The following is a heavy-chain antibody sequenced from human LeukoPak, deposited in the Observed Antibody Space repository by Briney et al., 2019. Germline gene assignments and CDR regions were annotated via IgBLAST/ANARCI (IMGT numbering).Heavy chain of an antibody. CDR3: ARRGHCIDDVCFGFDY. J-gene: IGHJ4*02. CDR2: IYPGDSDT. V-gene: IGHV5-51*01. D-gene: IGHD2-8*01. CDR1: GYSFSNFW. Sequence: SGESLKISRKGSGYSFSNFWIAWVRQMPGKGLEWMGIIYPGDSDTRYSPSFQGQVTISADKSISTAYLQWSSLKASDTATYYCARRGHCIDDVCFGFDYWGQGTLVTVSS.